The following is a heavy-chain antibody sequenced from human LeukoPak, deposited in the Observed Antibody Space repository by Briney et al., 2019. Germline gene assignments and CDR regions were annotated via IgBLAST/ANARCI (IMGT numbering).Heavy chain of an antibody. Sequence: GGSLRLSCAASGFTFNTLWMSWVRQTPGKGLEWVANIKEDGTKKYYVDSVKGRFTISRDNAENSLYLQMNSLRAEDTAVYYCARDAAGYDPWGQGTLVTVSS. D-gene: IGHD6-13*01. CDR3: ARDAAGYDP. CDR2: IKEDGTKK. V-gene: IGHV3-7*01. CDR1: GFTFNTLW. J-gene: IGHJ5*02.